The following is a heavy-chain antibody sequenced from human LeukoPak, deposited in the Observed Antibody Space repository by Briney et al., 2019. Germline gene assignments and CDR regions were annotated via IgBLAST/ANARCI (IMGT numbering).Heavy chain of an antibody. V-gene: IGHV1-69*05. J-gene: IGHJ3*02. Sequence: GASVKVSCKASGYTFTSYGISWVRQAPGQGLEWMGRIIPIFGTANYAQKFQGRVTITTDESTSTAYMELSSLRSEDTAVYYCASLGVGATRDAFDIWGQGTMVTVSS. CDR2: IIPIFGTA. D-gene: IGHD1-26*01. CDR1: GYTFTSYG. CDR3: ASLGVGATRDAFDI.